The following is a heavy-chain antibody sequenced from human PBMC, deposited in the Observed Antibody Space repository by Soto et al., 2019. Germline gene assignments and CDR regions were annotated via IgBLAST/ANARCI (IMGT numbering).Heavy chain of an antibody. J-gene: IGHJ6*02. Sequence: PGGSLRLSCAASGFTFSSYSMNWVRQAPGKGLEWVSYISSSSSTIYYADSVKGRFTISRDNAKNSLYLQMNSLRDEDTAVYYCVRVRDDFWSGYPYYYYYGMDVWGQGTTVTVSS. CDR1: GFTFSSYS. CDR3: VRVRDDFWSGYPYYYYYGMDV. V-gene: IGHV3-48*02. CDR2: ISSSSSTI. D-gene: IGHD3-3*01.